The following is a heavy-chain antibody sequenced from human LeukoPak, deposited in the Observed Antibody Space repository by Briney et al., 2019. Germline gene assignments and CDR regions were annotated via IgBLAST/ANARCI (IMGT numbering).Heavy chain of an antibody. CDR1: GYTFTSYY. Sequence: ASVKVSCKASGYTFTSYYMHWVRQAPGQGLEWMGIINPSGGSTSYAQKFQGRVTITRDTSTSTVYMELSSLRSEDTAVYYCARERLRIAVAGRGKNWFDPWGQGTLVTVSS. D-gene: IGHD6-19*01. J-gene: IGHJ5*02. CDR2: INPSGGST. CDR3: ARERLRIAVAGRGKNWFDP. V-gene: IGHV1-46*01.